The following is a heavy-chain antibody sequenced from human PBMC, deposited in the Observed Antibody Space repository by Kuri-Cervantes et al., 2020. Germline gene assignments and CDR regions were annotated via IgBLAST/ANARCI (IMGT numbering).Heavy chain of an antibody. CDR1: GFTFSSYG. CDR3: ARDSGSYSTYGMDV. J-gene: IGHJ6*02. Sequence: GGSLRLSCAASGFTFSSYGMHWVRQAPGKGLEWVAVIWDDGSNKYYADSVKGRFTISRDNSKNTLYLQMNSLRAEDTAVYYCARDSGSYSTYGMDVWGQGTTVTVSS. V-gene: IGHV3-33*01. D-gene: IGHD1-26*01. CDR2: IWDDGSNK.